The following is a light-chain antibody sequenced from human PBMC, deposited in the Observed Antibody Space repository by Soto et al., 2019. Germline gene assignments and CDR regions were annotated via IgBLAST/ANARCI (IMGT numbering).Light chain of an antibody. CDR2: TAS. CDR1: QNIDNF. J-gene: IGKJ5*01. Sequence: DIQMTQSPSSLSAFVGDRVTITCRASQNIDNFLNWYQQKPGKAPQLLIYTASSLQSGVPLRFSGSGSGTDFTLTISSLQPEDFATYYCQQSFSTLSITFGQGTRLEIK. CDR3: QQSFSTLSIT. V-gene: IGKV1-39*01.